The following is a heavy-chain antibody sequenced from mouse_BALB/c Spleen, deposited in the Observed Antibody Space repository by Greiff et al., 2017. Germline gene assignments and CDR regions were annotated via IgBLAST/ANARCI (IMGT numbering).Heavy chain of an antibody. J-gene: IGHJ2*01. V-gene: IGHV5-12-1*01. D-gene: IGHD2-3*01. CDR1: GFAFSSYD. CDR3: ARHIPAGDGYYVGY. Sequence: EVQRVESGGGLVKPGGSLKLSCAASGFAFSSYDMSWVRQTPEKRLEWVAYISSGGGSTYYPDTVKGRFTISRENAKNTLYLQMSSLKSEDTAMYYCARHIPAGDGYYVGYWGQGTTLTVSS. CDR2: ISSGGGST.